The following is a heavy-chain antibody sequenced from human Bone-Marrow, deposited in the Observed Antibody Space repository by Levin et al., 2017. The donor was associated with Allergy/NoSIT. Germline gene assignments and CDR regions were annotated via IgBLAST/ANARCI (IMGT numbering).Heavy chain of an antibody. J-gene: IGHJ5*02. V-gene: IGHV6-1*01. CDR3: AREGDTVVLVQATLSQVSWFDP. Sequence: PSETLSLTCAISGDSVSRKSAAWNWIRQSPSRGLEWLGRTYYRSKWYNDYAVSVQSRITINADTSNNQFSLQLNSVTPEDSALYFCAREGDTVVLVQATLSQVSWFDPWGQGTLVTVSS. CDR1: GDSVSRKSAA. D-gene: IGHD2-15*01. CDR2: TYYRSKWYN.